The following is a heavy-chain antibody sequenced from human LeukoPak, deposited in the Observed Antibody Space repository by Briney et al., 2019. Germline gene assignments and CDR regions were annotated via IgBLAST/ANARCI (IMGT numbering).Heavy chain of an antibody. CDR3: ARDLAGPPQEAFDI. J-gene: IGHJ3*02. Sequence: GGSLRLSCAASGFTFSSYAMSWVRQAPGKGLEWVVNIKQDGSEKHYVDSVTGRFTISRDNTKNSLYLQMNSLRADDTAVYYCARDLAGPPQEAFDIWGQGTMVTVSS. CDR1: GFTFSSYA. V-gene: IGHV3-7*01. CDR2: IKQDGSEK.